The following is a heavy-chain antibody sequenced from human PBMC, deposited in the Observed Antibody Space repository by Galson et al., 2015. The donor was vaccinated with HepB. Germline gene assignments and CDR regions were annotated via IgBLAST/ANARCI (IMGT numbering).Heavy chain of an antibody. Sequence: LRLSCAASGFTFSRYAMHWARQAPGKGLEWMAIISYDGSSKYYADSVKGRFTISRDNSKNTLYLQMNSLRAEDTAVYYCARPDSGSSSGVDYWGQGTLVTVSS. D-gene: IGHD1-26*01. J-gene: IGHJ4*02. CDR1: GFTFSRYA. CDR2: ISYDGSSK. V-gene: IGHV3-30*04. CDR3: ARPDSGSSSGVDY.